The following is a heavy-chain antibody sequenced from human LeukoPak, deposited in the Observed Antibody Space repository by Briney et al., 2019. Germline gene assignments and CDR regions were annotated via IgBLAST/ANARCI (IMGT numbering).Heavy chain of an antibody. CDR3: AKDPNGNFVGAFDS. Sequence: PGGSLRLSYAASGFTFSSYAMSWVPQAPGKGLEWVSAISGSGGSTYYADSVKGRFTISRDNSKNTLYLQMTSLRAEDAAIYYCAKDPNGNFVGAFDSWGQGTKVIVSS. CDR2: ISGSGGST. V-gene: IGHV3-23*01. D-gene: IGHD4-23*01. J-gene: IGHJ3*01. CDR1: GFTFSSYA.